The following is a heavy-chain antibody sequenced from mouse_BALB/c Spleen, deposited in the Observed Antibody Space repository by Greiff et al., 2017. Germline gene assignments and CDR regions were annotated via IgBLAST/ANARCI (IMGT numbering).Heavy chain of an antibody. CDR1: GFTFSSFG. V-gene: IGHV5-17*02. CDR2: ISSGSSTI. D-gene: IGHD6-1*01. J-gene: IGHJ4*01. Sequence: EVQVVESGGGLVQPGGSRKLSCAASGFTFSSFGMHWVRQAPVKGLEWVAYISSGSSTIYYADTVKGRFTISRDNPKNTLFLQMTSRRSEDTAMYYCARSRGNYEDYAMDYWGQGTSVTVSS. CDR3: ARSRGNYEDYAMDY.